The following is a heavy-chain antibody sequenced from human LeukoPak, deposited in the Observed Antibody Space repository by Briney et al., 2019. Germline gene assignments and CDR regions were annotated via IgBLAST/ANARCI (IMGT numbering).Heavy chain of an antibody. CDR3: ARGPWQQLVPWFDP. V-gene: IGHV4-59*08. CDR1: GGSISSYY. CDR2: IYYSGST. Sequence: SETLSLTCTVSGGSISSYYWSWIRQPPGKGLEWIGYIYYSGSTNYNPSLKSRVTISVDTSKNPFSLKLSSVTAADTAVYYCARGPWQQLVPWFDPWGQGTLVTVSS. D-gene: IGHD6-13*01. J-gene: IGHJ5*02.